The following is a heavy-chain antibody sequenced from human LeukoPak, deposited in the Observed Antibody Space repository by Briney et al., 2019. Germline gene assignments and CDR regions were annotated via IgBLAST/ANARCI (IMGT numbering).Heavy chain of an antibody. V-gene: IGHV1-18*01. CDR3: ARGRGIAARRDYYYYMDV. J-gene: IGHJ6*03. CDR1: GYTFTSYG. CDR2: IGAYNGNT. Sequence: ASVKVSCKASGYTFTSYGISWVRQAPGQGLEWMGWIGAYNGNTNYAQKLQGRVTMTTDTSTSTAYMELRSLRSDDTAVYYCARGRGIAARRDYYYYMDVWGKGTTVTVSS. D-gene: IGHD6-6*01.